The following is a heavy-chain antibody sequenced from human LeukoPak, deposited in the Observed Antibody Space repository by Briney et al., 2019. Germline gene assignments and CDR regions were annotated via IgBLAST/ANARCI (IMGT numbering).Heavy chain of an antibody. V-gene: IGHV3-23*01. Sequence: PGGSLRLSCAASGFAFSSYAMSWVRQAPGKGLEWVSAISGSGGSTYYADSVKGRFTISRDNSKNTLYLQMNSLRAEDTAVYYCAQGYSGSYSYYFDYWGQGTLVTVSS. D-gene: IGHD1-26*01. CDR2: ISGSGGST. CDR1: GFAFSSYA. J-gene: IGHJ4*02. CDR3: AQGYSGSYSYYFDY.